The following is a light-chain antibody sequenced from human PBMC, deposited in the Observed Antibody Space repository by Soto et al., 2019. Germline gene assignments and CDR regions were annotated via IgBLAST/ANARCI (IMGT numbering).Light chain of an antibody. CDR1: QSISSSY. J-gene: IGKJ1*01. V-gene: IGKV3-20*01. CDR3: QQYGSSGT. CDR2: GAS. Sequence: EIVLTQSPGTLSLSPGERATLSCRPSQSISSSYLAWYQQKPGQAPRLLIYGASSRATGVPDRFSGSGSGTDFTLTISRLEPEDFAVYYCQQYGSSGTFGQGTKVDIK.